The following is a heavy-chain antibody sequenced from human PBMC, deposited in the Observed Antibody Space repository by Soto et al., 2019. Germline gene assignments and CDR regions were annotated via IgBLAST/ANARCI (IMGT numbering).Heavy chain of an antibody. J-gene: IGHJ6*02. CDR1: GFTFSNAW. CDR3: TTDSNCSSTSCSTFGADYYYGMDV. V-gene: IGHV3-15*07. CDR2: IKSKTDGGTT. D-gene: IGHD2-2*01. Sequence: EVQLVESGGGLVKPGGSLRLSCAASGFTFSNAWMNWVRQAPGKGLEWVGRIKSKTDGGTTDYAAPVKGRFTISRDDSKNTLYLQMNSLKTEDTAVYYCTTDSNCSSTSCSTFGADYYYGMDVWGQGTTVTVSS.